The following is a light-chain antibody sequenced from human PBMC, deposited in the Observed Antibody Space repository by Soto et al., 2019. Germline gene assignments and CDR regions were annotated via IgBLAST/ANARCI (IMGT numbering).Light chain of an antibody. CDR2: DAS. Sequence: DIQMTQSPSTLSGSVGDRVTITCRASQTISSWLAWYQQKPGKAPKLLIYDASSLESGVPSRFSGSGSGTEFTLTISSLQPDDFATYYCQQYNSYLTFGGGTRLEI. CDR1: QTISSW. CDR3: QQYNSYLT. J-gene: IGKJ5*01. V-gene: IGKV1-5*01.